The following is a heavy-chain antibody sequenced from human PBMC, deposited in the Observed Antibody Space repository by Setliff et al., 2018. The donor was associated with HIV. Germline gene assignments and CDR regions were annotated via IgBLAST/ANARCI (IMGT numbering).Heavy chain of an antibody. CDR3: TRHRGPP. Sequence: SETLSLPCTVSAGSIRSSTYYWAWIRQPPGKGLAWIGTIYSSGSTYYNPSLKSRVTIAVDTSKTPFSLKLNSVTASETAVYYCTRHRGPPWGQGTLVTVSS. J-gene: IGHJ4*02. CDR1: AGSIRSSTYY. CDR2: IYSSGST. V-gene: IGHV4-39*01.